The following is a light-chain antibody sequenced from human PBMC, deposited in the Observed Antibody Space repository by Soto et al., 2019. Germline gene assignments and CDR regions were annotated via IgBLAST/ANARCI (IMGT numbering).Light chain of an antibody. J-gene: IGKJ4*02. V-gene: IGKV1-5*01. Sequence: DIQMTRSPSTLSASVGDRVTIAFRASQSISRFLAWYQHQPGKAPKLLIYDASTLESGVPSRFSGTGSGTEFTFSITSLQPEDFGTYCCQQCYMVWTFGGGTKVDNK. CDR2: DAS. CDR3: QQCYMVWT. CDR1: QSISRF.